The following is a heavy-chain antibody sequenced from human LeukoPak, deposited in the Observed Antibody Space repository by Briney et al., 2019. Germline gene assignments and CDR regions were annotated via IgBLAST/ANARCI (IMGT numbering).Heavy chain of an antibody. CDR3: ARAGDTMVRGYRTYYFDY. CDR2: ISSSGSTI. J-gene: IGHJ4*02. V-gene: IGHV3-48*03. D-gene: IGHD3-10*01. Sequence: GGSLRLSCAASGFTFSSYEMNWVRQAPGTGLEWVSYISSSGSTIYYADSVKGRFTISRDNAKNSLYLQMNSLRAEDTAVYYCARAGDTMVRGYRTYYFDYWGQGTLVTVSS. CDR1: GFTFSSYE.